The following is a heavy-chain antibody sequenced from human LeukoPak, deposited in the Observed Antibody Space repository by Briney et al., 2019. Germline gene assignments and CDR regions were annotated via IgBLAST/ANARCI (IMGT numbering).Heavy chain of an antibody. D-gene: IGHD6-13*01. J-gene: IGHJ6*03. CDR1: GYTFTSYD. Sequence: GASVKVSCKASGYTFTSYDINWVRQATGQGLEWMGWMNPNSGNTGYAQKFQGRVTITRNTSISTAYMELSSLRSEDTAVYYCARVGGSSWTSRKPYYYMDVWGKGTTVTVSS. CDR3: ARVGGSSWTSRKPYYYMDV. CDR2: MNPNSGNT. V-gene: IGHV1-8*03.